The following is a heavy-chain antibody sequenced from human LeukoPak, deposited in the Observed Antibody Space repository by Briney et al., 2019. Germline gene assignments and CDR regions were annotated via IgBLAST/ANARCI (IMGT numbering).Heavy chain of an antibody. J-gene: IGHJ6*02. Sequence: ASVKVSCKASGYTFTSYAMHWVRQAPGQRLEWMGWINAGNGNTKYSQKFQGRVTITRDTSASTAYMELSSLRSEDTAVYYCARVPNFGYYYYYGMDVWGQGTTVTVSS. CDR1: GYTFTSYA. D-gene: IGHD3-3*01. CDR2: INAGNGNT. V-gene: IGHV1-3*01. CDR3: ARVPNFGYYYYYGMDV.